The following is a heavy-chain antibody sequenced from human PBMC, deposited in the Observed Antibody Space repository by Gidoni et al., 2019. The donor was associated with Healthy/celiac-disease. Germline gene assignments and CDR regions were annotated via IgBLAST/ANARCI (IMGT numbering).Heavy chain of an antibody. D-gene: IGHD3-10*01. V-gene: IGHV3-49*03. CDR3: TRDPGLKTGRYYYYMDV. J-gene: IGHJ6*03. CDR1: GFTFGDYA. Sequence: EVQLVESGGGLVQPGRSLRLSCTASGFTFGDYAMSWFRQAPGKGLEWVGFSRSKAYGGTTEYAASVKGRFTISRDDSKSIAYLQMNSLKTEDTAVYYCTRDPGLKTGRYYYYMDVWGKGTTVTVSS. CDR2: SRSKAYGGTT.